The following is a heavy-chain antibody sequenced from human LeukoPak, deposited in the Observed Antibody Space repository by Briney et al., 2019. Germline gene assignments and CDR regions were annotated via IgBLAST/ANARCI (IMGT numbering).Heavy chain of an antibody. V-gene: IGHV4-34*01. CDR2: INHSGST. D-gene: IGHD3-22*01. CDR1: GGSFSGYY. CDR3: ARSDQQEYTSGYYFDY. J-gene: IGHJ4*02. Sequence: PSETLSLTCAVYGGSFSGYYWSWIRQPPGKGLEWLGEINHSGSTNYNPSLKSRVTISVDTSKNQFSLKLSSVTAADTAVYYCARSDQQEYTSGYYFDYWGQGTLVTVSS.